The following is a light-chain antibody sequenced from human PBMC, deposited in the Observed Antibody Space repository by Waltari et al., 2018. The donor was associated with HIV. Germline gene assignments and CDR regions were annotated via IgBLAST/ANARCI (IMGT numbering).Light chain of an antibody. J-gene: IGLJ1*01. Sequence: QSVLTQPPSASGTPGQRVTISCSGSSSTIGSNYVYWYQQPPGTAPKLLIYRNNRRPSGVPDRFSGSKAATSASLAIRGVRSEDEADYYCAAWDDSLLYVFGTGTKVTVL. CDR3: AAWDDSLLYV. CDR2: RNN. CDR1: SSTIGSNY. V-gene: IGLV1-47*01.